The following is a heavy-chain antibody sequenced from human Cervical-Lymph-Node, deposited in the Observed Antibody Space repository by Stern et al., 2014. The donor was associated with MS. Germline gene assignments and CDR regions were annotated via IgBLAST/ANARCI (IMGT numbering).Heavy chain of an antibody. CDR2: SRDKGNSYTT. CDR3: ASFRLGTDY. Sequence: EMQLVESGGGLVQPGGSLRLSCAASGFTFRDHYMEWVRQAPGKGLEWVGRSRDKGNSYTTEYAASVEGRFTISRDDSKNSLYLQMNSLKAEDTAVYYCASFRLGTDYWGQGTLVTVAS. CDR1: GFTFRDHY. D-gene: IGHD6-19*01. V-gene: IGHV3-72*01. J-gene: IGHJ4*02.